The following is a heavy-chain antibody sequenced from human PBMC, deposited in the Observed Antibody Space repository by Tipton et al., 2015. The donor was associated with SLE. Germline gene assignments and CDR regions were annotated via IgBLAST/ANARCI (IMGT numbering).Heavy chain of an antibody. V-gene: IGHV4-39*06. J-gene: IGHJ5*02. CDR3: ASSYGDFSWFDP. CDR2: IYYSGNT. D-gene: IGHD4-17*01. CDR1: GGSISSSNYY. Sequence: TLSLTCTVSGGSISSSNYYWGWIRQPPGKGLEWIGSIYYSGNTYYNPSLKSRVTISVDTSKNQFALKLSSVTAADTAVYYCASSYGDFSWFDPWGQGTLVTVSS.